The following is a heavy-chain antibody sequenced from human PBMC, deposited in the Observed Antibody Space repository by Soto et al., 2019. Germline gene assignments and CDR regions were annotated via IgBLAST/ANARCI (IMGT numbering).Heavy chain of an antibody. CDR2: IIDSGGST. Sequence: PGGSLRLSCAASGFTFSSCAMGWVRQAPGKGLEWVSDIIDSGGSTYYADSVKGRFTTSRDNSKNTLYLQMNSLRAEDTAVYYCAKDRTTGGKNYFDYWGQGTLVTVSS. D-gene: IGHD1-7*01. CDR1: GFTFSSCA. CDR3: AKDRTTGGKNYFDY. V-gene: IGHV3-23*01. J-gene: IGHJ4*02.